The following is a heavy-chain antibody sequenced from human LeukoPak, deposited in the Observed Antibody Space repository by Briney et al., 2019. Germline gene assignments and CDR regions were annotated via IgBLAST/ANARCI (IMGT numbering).Heavy chain of an antibody. D-gene: IGHD5-24*01. J-gene: IGHJ4*02. CDR1: GGSFSGYY. CDR3: ASRMATMRSSDY. V-gene: IGHV4-34*01. CDR2: INHSGST. Sequence: SETLSLTCAVYGGSFSGYYWSWIRQPPGKGLEWIGEINHSGSTNYNPSLKSRVTISVDTSKNQFSLKLSSVTAADTAVYYCASRMATMRSSDYWGQGTLVTVSS.